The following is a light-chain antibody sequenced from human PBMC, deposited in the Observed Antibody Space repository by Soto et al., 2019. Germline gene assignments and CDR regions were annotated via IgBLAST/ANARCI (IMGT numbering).Light chain of an antibody. V-gene: IGLV3-21*04. CDR1: NIGSKS. CDR3: QVWDSSSDHVV. J-gene: IGLJ2*01. Sequence: SSELTQPPSVSVAPGKTATITCGGNNIGSKSVHWYQQKPGQAPVLVIYYDSDRPSGIPERFSGSNSGNTATLTISRVEAGDEAEYYCQVWDSSSDHVVFGGGTKVTVL. CDR2: YDS.